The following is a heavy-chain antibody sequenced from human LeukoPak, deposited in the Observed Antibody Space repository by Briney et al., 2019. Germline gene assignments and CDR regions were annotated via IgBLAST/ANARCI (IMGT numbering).Heavy chain of an antibody. CDR1: GGTFSSYA. V-gene: IGHV1-69*04. D-gene: IGHD3-10*01. Sequence: SVKVSCKASGGTFSSYAISWVRQAPGQGLEWMGRIIPILGIANYAQKFQGRVTITADKSTSTAYMELSSLRSEDTAVYYCARDMVVYYGSGSYYNPFDYWGQGTLVTVSS. CDR3: ARDMVVYYGSGSYYNPFDY. CDR2: IIPILGIA. J-gene: IGHJ4*02.